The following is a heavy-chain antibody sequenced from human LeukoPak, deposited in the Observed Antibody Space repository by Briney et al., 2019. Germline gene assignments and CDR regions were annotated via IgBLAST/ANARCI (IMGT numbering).Heavy chain of an antibody. J-gene: IGHJ4*02. V-gene: IGHV4-39*01. D-gene: IGHD6-13*01. Sequence: SSETLSLTCTVSGGSISSGGYYWSWIRQPPGKGLEWIGSIYYSGSTYYNPSLKSRVTISVDTSKNQFSLKLNSVTAADTAVYYCARDSSSFDYWGQGTLVTVSS. CDR3: ARDSSSFDY. CDR2: IYYSGST. CDR1: GGSISSGGYY.